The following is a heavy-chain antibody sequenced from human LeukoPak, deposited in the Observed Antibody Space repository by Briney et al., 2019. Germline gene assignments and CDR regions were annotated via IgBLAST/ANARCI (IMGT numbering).Heavy chain of an antibody. CDR3: ARDSDPAMVTVDY. CDR2: ISSSGSTI. CDR1: GFTFSDYY. V-gene: IGHV3-11*04. Sequence: NPGGSLRLSCAASGFTFSDYYMSWIRQAQGKWLEWVSYISSSGSTIYYADSVKGRFTISRDNAKNSLYLQMNSLRAEDTAVYYCARDSDPAMVTVDYWGQGTLVTVSS. D-gene: IGHD5-18*01. J-gene: IGHJ4*02.